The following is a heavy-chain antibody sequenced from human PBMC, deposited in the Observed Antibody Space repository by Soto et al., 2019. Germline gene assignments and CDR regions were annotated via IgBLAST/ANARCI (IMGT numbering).Heavy chain of an antibody. CDR1: GLSITRSY. CDR2: ISDRGDI. Sequence: PEPLSLTCTVSGLSITRSYWNWFRQSPGKGLEWIGQISDRGDINYNPPLESRVAISTDTSKNQVSLTLTAVNAADTAVYFCARGRHWFGPWGQGTLVTVPQ. J-gene: IGHJ5*02. V-gene: IGHV4-59*08. CDR3: ARGRHWFGP.